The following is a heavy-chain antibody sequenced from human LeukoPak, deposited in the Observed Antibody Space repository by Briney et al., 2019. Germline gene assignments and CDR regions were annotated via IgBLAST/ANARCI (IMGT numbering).Heavy chain of an antibody. CDR2: IYSGGST. V-gene: IGHV3-53*01. D-gene: IGHD6-19*01. CDR3: ARAHFSSGWYRYFDL. Sequence: SGGSLRLSCAASGFTVSSNYMSWVRQAPGKGLEWVSVIYSGGSTNYADSVKGRFTISRDNSKNTLYLQMNSLRAEDTAVYYCARAHFSSGWYRYFDLWGRGTLVTVSS. J-gene: IGHJ2*01. CDR1: GFTVSSNY.